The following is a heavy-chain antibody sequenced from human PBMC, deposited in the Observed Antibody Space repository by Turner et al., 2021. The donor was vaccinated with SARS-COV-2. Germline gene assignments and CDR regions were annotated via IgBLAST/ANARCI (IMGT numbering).Heavy chain of an antibody. CDR2: ISSSSTYI. CDR3: APDCSSATGRDY. CDR1: GFTFSSYN. J-gene: IGHJ4*02. D-gene: IGHD2-2*01. Sequence: EMQLGESGEGLCKPGGSLSISCAASGFTFSSYNMNGVRQAPGKGLEWVSPISSSSTYISYADSVKGRFTNSRDNAKNSLYRQMNSLGAEDKAVYYCAPDCSSATGRDYWGQGTLVTVSS. V-gene: IGHV3-21*01.